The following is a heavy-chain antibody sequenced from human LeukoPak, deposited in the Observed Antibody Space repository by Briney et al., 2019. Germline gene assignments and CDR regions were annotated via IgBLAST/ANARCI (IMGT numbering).Heavy chain of an antibody. CDR1: GASISSSSYY. Sequence: PSETLSLTCTVSGASISSSSYYWGWIRQPPGKGLEWIGYIYYSGSTNYNPSLKSRVTISVDTSKNQFSLKLSSVTAADTAVYYCASWYYDSSGYSIFDYWGQGTLVTVSS. V-gene: IGHV4-61*05. J-gene: IGHJ4*02. D-gene: IGHD3-22*01. CDR3: ASWYYDSSGYSIFDY. CDR2: IYYSGST.